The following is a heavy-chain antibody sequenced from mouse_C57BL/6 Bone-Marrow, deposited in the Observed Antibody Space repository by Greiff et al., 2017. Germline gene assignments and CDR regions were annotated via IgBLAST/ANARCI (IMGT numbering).Heavy chain of an antibody. CDR1: GYTFTSYW. V-gene: IGHV1-50*01. CDR2: IDPSDSYT. Sequence: VQLQQPGAELVKPGASVKLSCKASGYTFTSYWMQWVKQRPGQGLEWIGEIDPSDSYTNYNQKFKGKATLTVDTSSSTAYMQLSSVTSEVSAVYYWAIEVTTDYAMDYWGQGTSVTVSS. J-gene: IGHJ4*01. CDR3: AIEVTTDYAMDY. D-gene: IGHD2-2*01.